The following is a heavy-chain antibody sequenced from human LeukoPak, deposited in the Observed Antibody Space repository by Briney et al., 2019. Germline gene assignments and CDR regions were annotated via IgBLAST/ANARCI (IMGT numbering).Heavy chain of an antibody. V-gene: IGHV4-4*07. Sequence: SETLSLTCTVSGGSISSYYWSWIRQPAGKGLEWIGRIYTSGSTNYNPSLKSRVTMSVDTSKNQFSLKLSSVTAADTAVYYCARDTYYYDSSGYWADYWGQGTLATVSS. CDR1: GGSISSYY. CDR2: IYTSGST. CDR3: ARDTYYYDSSGYWADY. D-gene: IGHD3-22*01. J-gene: IGHJ4*02.